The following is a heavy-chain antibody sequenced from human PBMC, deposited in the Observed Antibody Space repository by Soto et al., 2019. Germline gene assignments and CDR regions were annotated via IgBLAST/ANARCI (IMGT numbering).Heavy chain of an antibody. CDR1: GGSISSDHYH. V-gene: IGHV4-30-4*01. J-gene: IGHJ6*02. D-gene: IGHD4-17*01. Sequence: QVQLQESGPGLVRPSQTLSLTCTVSGGSISSDHYHWTWIRQTPGKGLEWIGYIHYSGSVYHTPSLQSRVTMSVATSKNLFSLKLSSVTAADTAVYFCVREDDGGDRDYYGLDVWGQGTTVTVSS. CDR2: IHYSGSV. CDR3: VREDDGGDRDYYGLDV.